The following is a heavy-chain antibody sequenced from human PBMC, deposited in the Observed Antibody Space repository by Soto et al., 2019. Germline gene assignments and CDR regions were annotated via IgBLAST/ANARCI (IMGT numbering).Heavy chain of an antibody. CDR3: ARGAGSCSGGSCYGMDV. CDR1: GYTFTGYY. Sequence: ASVKVSCKASGYTFTGYYMHWVRQAPGQGLEWMGWINPNSGGTNYAQKFQGWVTMTRDTSISTAYMELSRLRSDDTAVYYCARGAGSCSGGSCYGMDVWGQGTTVTVS. D-gene: IGHD2-15*01. V-gene: IGHV1-2*04. CDR2: INPNSGGT. J-gene: IGHJ6*02.